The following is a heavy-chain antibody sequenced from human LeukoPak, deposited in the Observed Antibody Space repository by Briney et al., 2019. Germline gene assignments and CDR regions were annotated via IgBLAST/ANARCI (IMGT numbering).Heavy chain of an antibody. CDR1: GFSFDDYG. J-gene: IGHJ4*02. CDR2: INANGAST. Sequence: PGGSLRLSCAASGFSFDDYGMNWVRQAPGKWLEWVCRINANGASTAYADSVKGRFTISRDNAKNSLYLQMNSLRAGDTALYYCARETPGSSGWDWGQGTLVTVSS. D-gene: IGHD6-19*01. CDR3: ARETPGSSGWD. V-gene: IGHV3-20*04.